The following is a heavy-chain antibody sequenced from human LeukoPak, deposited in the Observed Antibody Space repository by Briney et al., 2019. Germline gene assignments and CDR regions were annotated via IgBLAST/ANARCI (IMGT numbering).Heavy chain of an antibody. Sequence: PGGSLRLSCAASGFTFSSYAMGWVRQAPGKGLEWVSAISGSGDSTYYADSVKGRFTISRDNAKNSLYLQMSSLRAEDTAVYYCARERIAVAGPDAFDIWGQGTMVTVSS. CDR2: ISGSGDST. V-gene: IGHV3-23*01. J-gene: IGHJ3*02. CDR1: GFTFSSYA. D-gene: IGHD6-19*01. CDR3: ARERIAVAGPDAFDI.